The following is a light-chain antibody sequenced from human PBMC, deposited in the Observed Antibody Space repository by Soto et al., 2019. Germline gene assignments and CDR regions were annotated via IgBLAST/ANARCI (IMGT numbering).Light chain of an antibody. V-gene: IGLV1-51*01. CDR1: RSHVGGNS. CDR3: GSWDSSLTAYV. Sequence: QCVLTQPPSVSATPEQRVSISCSGSRSHVGGNSVSWCQQLPGTAPTLLIYDDDKRPSGIPDRFSGSKSGTSATLGITGFQTGDEADYYCGSWDSSLTAYVFGTGTKVTVL. J-gene: IGLJ1*01. CDR2: DDD.